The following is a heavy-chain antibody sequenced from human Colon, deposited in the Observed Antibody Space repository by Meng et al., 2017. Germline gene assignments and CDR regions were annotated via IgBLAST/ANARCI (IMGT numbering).Heavy chain of an antibody. J-gene: IGHJ4*02. CDR2: INHGRST. D-gene: IGHD2-21*02. CDR3: GSDPTRVTLSQLPVS. CDR1: GGSFSGYY. V-gene: IGHV4-34*02. Sequence: QMQLQQGGAGLLKPSETLSLTCAVYGGSFSGYYLNWIRQAPGKGLEWIGEINHGRSTNYNPSLKNRITMSVDTSRNQFSLNLTSVTAADTTVYYCGSDPTRVTLSQLPVSWGRGTLVTVSS.